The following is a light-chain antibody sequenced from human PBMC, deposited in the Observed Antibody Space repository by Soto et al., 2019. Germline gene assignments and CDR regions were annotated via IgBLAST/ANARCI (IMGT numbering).Light chain of an antibody. J-gene: IGKJ1*01. V-gene: IGKV3-11*01. CDR1: QSVSSY. CDR2: DAS. CDR3: QQRSNWPRT. Sequence: EIVLTQSPATLSLSPGERATLSCRASQSVSSYLAWYQQKPGQAPRLLIYDASNRATGIPARFSGSGSGTDFTLTIRSLEHEDFAVYYWQQRSNWPRTFGQGTKVEIK.